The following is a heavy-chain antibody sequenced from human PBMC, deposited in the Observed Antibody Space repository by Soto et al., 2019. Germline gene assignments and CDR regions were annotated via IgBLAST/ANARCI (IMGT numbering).Heavy chain of an antibody. Sequence: GGSLRLFCAASGFTFSNYAMNWVRQAPGKGLEWVSAISGSGGTTYYADSVKGRFTISRDNSKNTLYLQMNSLRAEVTAVYYCAKDFYYDSSGYSHFDYWGQGTLVTVSS. V-gene: IGHV3-23*01. J-gene: IGHJ4*02. CDR3: AKDFYYDSSGYSHFDY. D-gene: IGHD3-22*01. CDR1: GFTFSNYA. CDR2: ISGSGGTT.